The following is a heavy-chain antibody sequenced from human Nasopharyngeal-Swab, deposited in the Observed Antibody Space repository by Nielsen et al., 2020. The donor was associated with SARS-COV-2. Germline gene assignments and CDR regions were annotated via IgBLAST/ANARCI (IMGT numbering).Heavy chain of an antibody. D-gene: IGHD3-22*01. CDR2: ISSSCSTI. Sequence: GESLKISCSASGFPLRYYYMSLIRQAPGKGLEWVSYISSSCSTIYYADSVKGRFTISRDNAKNSLYLQMNSLRAEDTAVYYCARGYVWYYDSSCHYWGQGTLVNGAS. CDR3: ARGYVWYYDSSCHY. CDR1: GFPLRYYY. J-gene: IGHJ4*02. V-gene: IGHV3-11*04.